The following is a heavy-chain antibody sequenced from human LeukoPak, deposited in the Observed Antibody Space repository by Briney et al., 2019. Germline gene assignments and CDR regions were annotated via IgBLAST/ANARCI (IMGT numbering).Heavy chain of an antibody. CDR3: ARDGNVERPYDS. CDR2: IHPSGSS. CDR1: GGSISGYF. Sequence: PSETLSLTCTVSGGSISGYFWSWIRQPAGKELEWIGRIHPSGSSNYNPSLKSRLTMSVDTSKNQFSLNLSSVTAADTAVYFCARDGNVERPYDSWGQGTLVTVSP. J-gene: IGHJ4*02. D-gene: IGHD1-26*01. V-gene: IGHV4-4*07.